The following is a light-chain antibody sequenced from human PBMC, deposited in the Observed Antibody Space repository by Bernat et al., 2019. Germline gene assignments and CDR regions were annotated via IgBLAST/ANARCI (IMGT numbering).Light chain of an antibody. V-gene: IGKV1-27*01. CDR1: QGISHY. CDR2: AAS. CDR3: QKYNSAPRT. J-gene: IGKJ1*01. Sequence: DIQMTQSPSSLSASVGDRVTITCRASQGISHYLAWYQQNPGKVPKLLIYAASTLPSGVPFRFSGSGSGTDFTLTISSLQPEDVATYYCQKYNSAPRTFGQVTKVEIK.